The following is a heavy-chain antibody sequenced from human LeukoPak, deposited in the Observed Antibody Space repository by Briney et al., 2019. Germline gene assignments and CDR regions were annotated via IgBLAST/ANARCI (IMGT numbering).Heavy chain of an antibody. V-gene: IGHV5-51*01. CDR1: GYSFTSYW. J-gene: IGHJ6*03. D-gene: IGHD3-22*01. Sequence: GESLKFSCKGSGYSFTSYWIGWVRQMPGKGLEWMGIIYPGDSDTRYSPSFQGQVTISADKSISTAYLQWSSLKASDTAMYYCARRSSGYYASYYYMDVWGKGTTVTVSS. CDR2: IYPGDSDT. CDR3: ARRSSGYYASYYYMDV.